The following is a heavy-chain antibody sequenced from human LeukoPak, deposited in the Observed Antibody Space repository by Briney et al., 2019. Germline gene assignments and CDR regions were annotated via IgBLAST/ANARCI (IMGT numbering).Heavy chain of an antibody. J-gene: IGHJ4*02. CDR2: ISADNGNT. D-gene: IGHD2-15*01. V-gene: IGHV1-18*01. Sequence: GASVKVSCKASGYTFTSYGISWVRQAPGQGLEWMGWISADNGNTKYSQQKLQGRATMTTDTSTSTAYMELRSLRSDDTAAYYCARCSGGSCYLPFDYWGQGTLVTVSS. CDR1: GYTFTSYG. CDR3: ARCSGGSCYLPFDY.